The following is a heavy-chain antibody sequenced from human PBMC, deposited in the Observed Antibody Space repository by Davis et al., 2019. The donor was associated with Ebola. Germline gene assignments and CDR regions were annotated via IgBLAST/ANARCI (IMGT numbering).Heavy chain of an antibody. D-gene: IGHD2-2*01. Sequence: ASVKVSCKASGYTFTSYGISWVRQAPGQGLEWMGWISAYNGNTNYAQKLQGRVTMTTDTSTSTAYMELRSLRSEDTAVYYCTTEFQARPAAVNWYFDLWGRGTLVTVSS. CDR2: ISAYNGNT. CDR1: GYTFTSYG. CDR3: TTEFQARPAAVNWYFDL. V-gene: IGHV1-18*01. J-gene: IGHJ2*01.